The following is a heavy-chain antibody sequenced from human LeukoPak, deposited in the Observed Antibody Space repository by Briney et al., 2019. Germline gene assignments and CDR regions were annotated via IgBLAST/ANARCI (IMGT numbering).Heavy chain of an antibody. D-gene: IGHD3-22*01. CDR1: GGSISSYY. J-gene: IGHJ4*02. CDR2: IYTSGST. Sequence: SETLSLTCTVSGGSISSYYWSWIRQPAGKGLEWIGRIYTSGSTNYNPSLKSRVTISVDKSKNQFSLKLSSVTAADTAVYYCARDGDNYYDSSGYKTPFGYWGQGTLVTVSS. V-gene: IGHV4-4*07. CDR3: ARDGDNYYDSSGYKTPFGY.